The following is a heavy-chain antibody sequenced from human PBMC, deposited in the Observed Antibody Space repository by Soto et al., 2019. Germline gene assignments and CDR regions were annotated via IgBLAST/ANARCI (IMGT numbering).Heavy chain of an antibody. CDR2: INMDGTKT. CDR3: ARDYYYDSRSSSVNWFDP. V-gene: IGHV3-74*01. CDR1: EFTFSKYW. D-gene: IGHD3-22*01. J-gene: IGHJ5*02. Sequence: GSLRLSCVASEFTFSKYWMHWVRQAPGTGLVWVSRINMDGTKTAYADSVKGRFTVSRDNANNTLYLQMNSLGVEDTAVYYCARDYYYDSRSSSVNWFDPWGQGTLVTVSS.